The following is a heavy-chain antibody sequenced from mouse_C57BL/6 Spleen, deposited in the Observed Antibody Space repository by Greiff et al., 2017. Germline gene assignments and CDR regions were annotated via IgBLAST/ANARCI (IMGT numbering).Heavy chain of an antibody. CDR1: GFTITNTY. D-gene: IGHD1-1*01. V-gene: IGHV14-3*01. CDR2: IDPAHGNT. J-gene: IGHJ1*03. CDR3: ADYYRGNWYFDV. Sequence: EVQLQQSVAELVRPGASVKLSCTASGFTITNTYMHWVKQRPEQGLEWIGRIDPAHGNTNYAPKFQGKATITADTSSNTAYLQLSSLTSEDTAIYYCADYYRGNWYFDVWGTGTTVTVSS.